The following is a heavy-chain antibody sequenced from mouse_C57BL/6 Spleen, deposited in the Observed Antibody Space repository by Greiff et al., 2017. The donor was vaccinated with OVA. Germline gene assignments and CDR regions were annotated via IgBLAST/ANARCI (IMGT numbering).Heavy chain of an antibody. V-gene: IGHV6-3*01. CDR3: SRQPHFDY. D-gene: IGHD3-2*01. Sequence: LQQSGGGLVQPGGSMKLSCVASGFTFSNYWMNWVRQSPEKGLEWVAQIRLKSDNYATHYAESVKGRFTISRDDSKSSVYLQMNNLRAEDTGIYYCSRQPHFDYWGQGTTLTVSS. J-gene: IGHJ2*01. CDR2: IRLKSDNYAT. CDR1: GFTFSNYW.